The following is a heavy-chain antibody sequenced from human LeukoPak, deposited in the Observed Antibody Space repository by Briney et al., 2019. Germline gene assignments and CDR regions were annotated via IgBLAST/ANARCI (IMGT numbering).Heavy chain of an antibody. CDR2: INHSGST. CDR3: ARAHRGVVVAATPERYYFDY. D-gene: IGHD2-15*01. J-gene: IGHJ4*02. Sequence: SETLSLTCAVYGGSFSGYYWSWIRQPPGKGLEWIGEINHSGSTNYNPSLKSRVTISVDTSKNQFSLKLSSVTAADTAVYYCARAHRGVVVAATPERYYFDYWGQGTLVTVSS. V-gene: IGHV4-34*01. CDR1: GGSFSGYY.